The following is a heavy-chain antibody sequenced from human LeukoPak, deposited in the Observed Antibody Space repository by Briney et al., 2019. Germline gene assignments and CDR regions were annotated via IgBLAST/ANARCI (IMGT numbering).Heavy chain of an antibody. D-gene: IGHD5-12*01. J-gene: IGHJ4*02. CDR1: GFTFRSYS. V-gene: IGHV3-64*02. Sequence: GGSLRLSCAASGFTFRSYSMHWVRQAPGKGLEYVSALDGDGDNTFYADSVKGRFTISRDNSKNTLSLQMGSLRPEDMAVYYCARVNRGYDYWGQGTLVTVSS. CDR3: ARVNRGYDY. CDR2: LDGDGDNT.